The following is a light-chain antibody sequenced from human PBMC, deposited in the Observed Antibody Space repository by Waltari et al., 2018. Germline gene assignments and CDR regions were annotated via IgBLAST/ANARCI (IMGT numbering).Light chain of an antibody. CDR2: DAA. Sequence: EIMLTQSPGTLSLSPGERATLSCRASQSISRYLAWYQHKPGQAPRLLIYDAASRATGIPDRFSGSGSGTGFSLTISRLEPEDFAVYDCQKYGSLPATFGQGTKVEIK. CDR3: QKYGSLPAT. V-gene: IGKV3-20*01. CDR1: QSISRY. J-gene: IGKJ1*01.